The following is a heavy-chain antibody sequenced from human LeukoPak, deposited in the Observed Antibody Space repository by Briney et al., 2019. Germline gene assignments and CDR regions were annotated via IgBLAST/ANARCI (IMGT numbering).Heavy chain of an antibody. CDR1: RFTFSNFG. J-gene: IGHJ4*02. V-gene: IGHV3-23*01. CDR3: AKDAGPQQLVFFDS. Sequence: GGSLRLSCTATRFTFSNFGMAWVRQAPGQGLEWVSTISGSGDNMYQADSVKGRFTISRDNSRSTLYLQMNSLRVEDTAVYYCAKDAGPQQLVFFDSWGQGTLVTVSS. D-gene: IGHD6-6*01. CDR2: ISGSGDNM.